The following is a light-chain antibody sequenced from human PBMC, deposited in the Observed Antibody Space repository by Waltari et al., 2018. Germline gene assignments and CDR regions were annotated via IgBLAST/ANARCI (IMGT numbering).Light chain of an antibody. J-gene: IGKJ4*01. Sequence: DIQFTQSPSFLSASVGRRVTVTCRASQDIGTYLAWYQKKPGKAPHLLIYAASSLHTGVPSRFSAGGSGTLFTLTINRLQPEDFATYYCQQLHTYPLTFGGGTEVEL. CDR2: AAS. CDR3: QQLHTYPLT. CDR1: QDIGTY. V-gene: IGKV1-9*01.